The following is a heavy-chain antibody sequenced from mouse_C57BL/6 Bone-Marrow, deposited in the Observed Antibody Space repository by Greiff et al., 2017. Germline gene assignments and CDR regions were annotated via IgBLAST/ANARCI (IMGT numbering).Heavy chain of an antibody. Sequence: VQLQQSGPELVKPGASVKISCKASGYTFTDYYMNWVKQSHGKSLEWIGDINPNNGGTSYNQKFKGKATLTVDKSSSTAYMELRSLTSEDSAVYYCARGSIPTVVRVDYWGQGTTLTVSS. D-gene: IGHD1-1*01. CDR2: INPNNGGT. J-gene: IGHJ2*01. CDR3: ARGSIPTVVRVDY. CDR1: GYTFTDYY. V-gene: IGHV1-26*01.